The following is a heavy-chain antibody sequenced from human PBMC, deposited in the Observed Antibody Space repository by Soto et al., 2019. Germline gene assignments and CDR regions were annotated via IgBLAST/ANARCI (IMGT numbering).Heavy chain of an antibody. CDR2: IKDGGRT. CDR1: GGSLSGYY. J-gene: IGHJ4*02. V-gene: IGHV4-34*01. Sequence: QVQLQQWGAGLLKPSETLSLNCAVNGGSLSGYYWSWIRQPPGQGLEWIGEIKDGGRTNYSPSLKSRATISSDTSNNQFSLRLYSVTAADTGAYYCARGQEGVVATHWDQGTLVTVSS. CDR3: ARGQEGVVATH. D-gene: IGHD5-12*01.